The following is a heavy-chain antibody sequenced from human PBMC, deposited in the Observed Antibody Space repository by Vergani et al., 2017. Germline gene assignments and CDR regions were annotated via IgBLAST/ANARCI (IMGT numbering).Heavy chain of an antibody. V-gene: IGHV3-9*01. Sequence: EVQLVESGGGLVQPGRSLRLSCAASGFTFDDYAMHWVRQAPGKGLEWVSGISWNSGSIGYADSVKGRFTISRDNAKNSLYLQMNSLRAEDTALYYCARERVGGSYRNWGQGTLVTVSS. J-gene: IGHJ4*02. CDR1: GFTFDDYA. CDR3: ARERVGGSYRN. D-gene: IGHD1-26*01. CDR2: ISWNSGSI.